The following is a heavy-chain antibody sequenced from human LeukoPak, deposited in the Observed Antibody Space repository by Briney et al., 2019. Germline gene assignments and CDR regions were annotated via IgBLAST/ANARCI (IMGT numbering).Heavy chain of an antibody. Sequence: ASVRVSCKASGYSFTGNYMHLVRQAPGQGFEWMGWINPNTGGTNYAQKFKGRVLMTRDTSISTAYLELSSLKSDDTAVYYCARVGYCSRGVCYNYDYWGQGTQVTVSS. V-gene: IGHV1-2*02. CDR3: ARVGYCSRGVCYNYDY. J-gene: IGHJ4*02. D-gene: IGHD2-8*01. CDR2: INPNTGGT. CDR1: GYSFTGNY.